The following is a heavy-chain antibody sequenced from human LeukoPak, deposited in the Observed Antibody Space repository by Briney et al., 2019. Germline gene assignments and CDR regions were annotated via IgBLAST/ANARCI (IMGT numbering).Heavy chain of an antibody. CDR1: GFTFSSYW. J-gene: IGHJ6*03. CDR2: INSDGSST. D-gene: IGHD1-1*01. CDR3: ARGWTNYYHMDV. V-gene: IGHV3-74*01. Sequence: GGSLRLSCGDSGFTFSSYWMHWVRQAPGKGLVWISRINSDGSSTSYADSVKGRFTISRDNSKNTLHLQMNSLRTEDTAVYYCARGWTNYYHMDVWGKGTTVTISS.